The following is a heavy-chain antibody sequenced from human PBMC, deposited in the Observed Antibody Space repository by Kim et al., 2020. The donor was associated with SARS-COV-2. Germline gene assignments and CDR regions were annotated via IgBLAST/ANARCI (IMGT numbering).Heavy chain of an antibody. Sequence: GSTNYNPSLKRRVTISVDTSKNQFSLKLSSVTAADTAVYYCAMGATLLHYWGQGTLVTVSS. V-gene: IGHV4-59*01. D-gene: IGHD1-26*01. CDR2: GST. CDR3: AMGATLLHY. J-gene: IGHJ4*02.